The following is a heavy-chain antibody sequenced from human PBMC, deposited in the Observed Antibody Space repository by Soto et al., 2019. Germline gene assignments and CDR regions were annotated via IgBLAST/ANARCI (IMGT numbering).Heavy chain of an antibody. Sequence: SETLSLTCAVYGGSFSGYYWSWIRQPPGKGLEWIGEINHSGSTNYNPSLKSRATISVDTSKNQFSLKLSSVTAADTAVYYCARALGSPYYYYYGMDVWGQGTTVTVSS. CDR2: INHSGST. D-gene: IGHD7-27*01. V-gene: IGHV4-34*01. CDR1: GGSFSGYY. CDR3: ARALGSPYYYYYGMDV. J-gene: IGHJ6*02.